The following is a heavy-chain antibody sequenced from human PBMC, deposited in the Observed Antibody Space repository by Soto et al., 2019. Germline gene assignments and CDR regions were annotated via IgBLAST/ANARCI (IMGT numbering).Heavy chain of an antibody. CDR1: GGSISSSSYY. V-gene: IGHV4-39*01. J-gene: IGHJ5*02. D-gene: IGHD4-4*01. Sequence: SETLSLTCTVSGGSISSSSYYWGWIRQPPGKGLEWIGSIYYSGSTYYNPSLKSRVTISVDTSKNQFSLKLSSVTAADTAVYYCARHSRDYSNPNWFDPWGKGTLVTVSS. CDR2: IYYSGST. CDR3: ARHSRDYSNPNWFDP.